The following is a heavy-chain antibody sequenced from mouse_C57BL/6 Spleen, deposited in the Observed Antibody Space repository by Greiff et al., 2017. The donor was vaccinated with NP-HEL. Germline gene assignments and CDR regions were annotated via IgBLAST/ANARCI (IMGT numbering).Heavy chain of an antibody. J-gene: IGHJ1*03. CDR3: ARWQTGKGGYFDV. CDR1: GYTFTSYW. Sequence: VQLQESGAELAKPGASVKLSCKASGYTFTSYWMHWVKQRPGQGLEWIGYINPSSGYTKYNQKFKDKATLTADKSSSTAYMQLSSLTYEDSAVYYCARWQTGKGGYFDVWGTGTTVTVSS. D-gene: IGHD4-1*01. CDR2: INPSSGYT. V-gene: IGHV1-7*01.